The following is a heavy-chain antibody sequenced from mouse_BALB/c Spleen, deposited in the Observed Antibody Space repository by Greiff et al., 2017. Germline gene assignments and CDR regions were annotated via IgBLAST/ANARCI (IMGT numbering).Heavy chain of an antibody. J-gene: IGHJ4*01. V-gene: IGHV5-12-1*01. Sequence: EVQVVESGGGLVKPGGSLKLSCAASGFAFSSYDMSWVRQTPEKRLEWVAYISSGGGSTYYPDTVKGRFTISRDNAKNTLYLQMSSLKSEDTAMYYCARQRAYYSMDYWGQGTSVTVSS. CDR1: GFAFSSYD. D-gene: IGHD3-3*01. CDR3: ARQRAYYSMDY. CDR2: ISSGGGST.